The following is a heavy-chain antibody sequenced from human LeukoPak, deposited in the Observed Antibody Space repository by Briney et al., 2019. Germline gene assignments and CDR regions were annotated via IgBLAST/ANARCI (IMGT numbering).Heavy chain of an antibody. J-gene: IGHJ4*02. CDR1: GFTFGTFG. CDR3: AKDELGYDFWSGSLDY. Sequence: GGSLRLSCAASGFTFGTFGMHWVRQAPGRGLEWVAFIRSGGSNKYYADSVKGRFTISRDTSKNTLYLQMNSLRAEDTAVYYCAKDELGYDFWSGSLDYWGQGTLVTVSS. V-gene: IGHV3-30*02. CDR2: IRSGGSNK. D-gene: IGHD3-3*01.